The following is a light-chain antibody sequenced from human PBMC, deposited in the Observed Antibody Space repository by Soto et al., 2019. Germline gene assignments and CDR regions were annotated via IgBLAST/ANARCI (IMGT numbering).Light chain of an antibody. Sequence: DIVMTQSPDSLAVSLGERATINCRSSQSVLYSSNNKNYLAWYQQQPGQPPRLLIYWASTRECGVPERFSGSGSGTEFTLTINSLQAEDVAVYDCQQYYSTLTFGGGTKVEIK. CDR3: QQYYSTLT. CDR2: WAS. CDR1: QSVLYSSNNKNY. V-gene: IGKV4-1*01. J-gene: IGKJ4*01.